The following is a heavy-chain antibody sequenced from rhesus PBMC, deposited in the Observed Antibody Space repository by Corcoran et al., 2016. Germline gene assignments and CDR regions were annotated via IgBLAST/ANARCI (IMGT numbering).Heavy chain of an antibody. J-gene: IGHJ4*01. CDR2: ISGSGGST. V-gene: IGHV4-173*01. CDR1: GGSVSSNY. D-gene: IGHD3-3*01. Sequence: QLQLQESGPGLVKPSETLSSICAVSGGSVSSNYWSWSRRTRGKGREGIGRISGSGGSTDYNPSLKSRVTISTDTSKNQFSLKLSSVTAAYTAVYYCAVLWTGYYSRFDYWGQGVLVTVSS. CDR3: AVLWTGYYSRFDY.